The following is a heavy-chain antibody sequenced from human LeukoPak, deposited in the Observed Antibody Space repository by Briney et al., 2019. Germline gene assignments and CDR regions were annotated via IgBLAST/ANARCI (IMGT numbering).Heavy chain of an antibody. D-gene: IGHD3-22*01. J-gene: IGHJ4*02. Sequence: PGRSLRLSCAASGFTFSSYAMHWVRQAPGKGLEWVAVISYDGSNKYYADSVKGRFTISRDNSKNTLYLQMNSLRAEDTAVYYCARDYYDSSGYYPTNDYWGQGTLVTVSS. V-gene: IGHV3-30-3*01. CDR3: ARDYYDSSGYYPTNDY. CDR2: ISYDGSNK. CDR1: GFTFSSYA.